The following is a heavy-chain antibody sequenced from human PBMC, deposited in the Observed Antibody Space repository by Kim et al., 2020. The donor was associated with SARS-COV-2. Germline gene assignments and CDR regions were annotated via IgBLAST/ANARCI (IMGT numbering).Heavy chain of an antibody. CDR2: INTKTGDT. Sequence: ASVKVSCTASGYTFNNYAILWVRQAPGQGLAWMGWINTKTGDTRYAQGFTGRYLFSLDSSISTAFLQISDLKPEDTAVYYCARDLGGFFAPGFWGQGTLVTVSS. J-gene: IGHJ4*02. CDR1: GYTFNNYA. V-gene: IGHV7-4-1*02. CDR3: ARDLGGFFAPGF. D-gene: IGHD5-12*01.